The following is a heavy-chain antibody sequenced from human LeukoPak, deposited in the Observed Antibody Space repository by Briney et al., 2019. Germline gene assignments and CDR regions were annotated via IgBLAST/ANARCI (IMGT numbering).Heavy chain of an antibody. J-gene: IGHJ3*02. CDR1: GFTVSSNY. CDR2: IYSGGGT. D-gene: IGHD4-17*01. CDR3: ARDRSTVTPPQPDAFDI. V-gene: IGHV3-53*01. Sequence: GGSLRLSCAASGFTVSSNYMSWVRQAPGKGLEWVSVIYSGGGTYYADSVKGRFTISRDNSKNTLYLQMNSLRAEDTAVYYCARDRSTVTPPQPDAFDIWGQGTMVTVSS.